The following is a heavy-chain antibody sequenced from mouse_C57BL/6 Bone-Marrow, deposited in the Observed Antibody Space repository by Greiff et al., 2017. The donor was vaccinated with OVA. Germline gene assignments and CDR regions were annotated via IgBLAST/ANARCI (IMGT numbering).Heavy chain of an antibody. CDR3: ARRGGEIYYGNHYAMDY. CDR2: ISGGGGNT. V-gene: IGHV5-9*01. D-gene: IGHD2-1*01. J-gene: IGHJ4*01. Sequence: EVKLMESGGGLVKPGGSLKLSCAASGFTFSSYTMSWVRQTPEKRLEWVATISGGGGNTYYPDSVKGRFTISRDNAKNTLYLQMSSLRSEDTALYYCARRGGEIYYGNHYAMDYWGQGTSVTVSS. CDR1: GFTFSSYT.